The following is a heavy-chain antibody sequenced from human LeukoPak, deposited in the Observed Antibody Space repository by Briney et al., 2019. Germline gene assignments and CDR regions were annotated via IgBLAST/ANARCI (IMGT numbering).Heavy chain of an antibody. V-gene: IGHV3-11*01. CDR1: GFTFSDYY. J-gene: IGHJ1*01. D-gene: IGHD5-18*01. Sequence: PGGSLRLSCAASGFTFSDYYMSWIRQAPGKGLEWVSYISSSGSTIYYADSVKGRFTISRDNAQNSLSLQMNSLRAEVTAVYYCARSTRRDTEVALAEYFQHWGQGTLVTVSS. CDR3: ARSTRRDTEVALAEYFQH. CDR2: ISSSGSTI.